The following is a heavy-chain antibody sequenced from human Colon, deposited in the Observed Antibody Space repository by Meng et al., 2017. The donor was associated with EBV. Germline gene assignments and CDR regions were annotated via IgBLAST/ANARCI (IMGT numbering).Heavy chain of an antibody. CDR3: VRDTRRGGGWFDP. J-gene: IGHJ5*02. Sequence: QVQLQEAGSRLVRPSPTSFLTCAGSGYSITSGDYSWTWIRPPPGKGLEWIGYIYHGVNIYYTPSLRSRVTISVDKSRNQFSLKLTSVSAADTAVYYCVRDTRRGGGWFDPWGQGTLVTVSS. D-gene: IGHD3-10*01. V-gene: IGHV4-30-2*01. CDR1: GYSITSGDYS. CDR2: IYHGVNI.